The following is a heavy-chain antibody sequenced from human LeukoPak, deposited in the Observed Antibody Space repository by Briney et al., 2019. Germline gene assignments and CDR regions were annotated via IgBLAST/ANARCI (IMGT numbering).Heavy chain of an antibody. V-gene: IGHV1-2*02. Sequence: GASVKVSCKASGYTFTDYYMHWVRQAPGQGLEWMGWINPSSGGTNYAQKFQGRVTMTRDTSISTAYMELSRLRSDDMAVYYCARADRAHALNYYYYYMDVWGKGTTVTVSS. CDR2: INPSSGGT. CDR1: GYTFTDYY. CDR3: ARADRAHALNYYYYYMDV. D-gene: IGHD3-22*01. J-gene: IGHJ6*03.